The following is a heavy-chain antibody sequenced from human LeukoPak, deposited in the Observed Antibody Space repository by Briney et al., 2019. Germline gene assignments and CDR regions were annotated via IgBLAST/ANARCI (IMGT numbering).Heavy chain of an antibody. J-gene: IGHJ4*02. CDR3: TISQYDSVDY. D-gene: IGHD1-1*01. CDR1: GGTFSSYA. V-gene: IGHV1-69*06. Sequence: GASVKVSCKASGGTFSSYAISWVRQAPGQGLEWMGGIIPIFGTANYAQKFQGRVTITADKSTSTAYMELRSLRSDDTAVYYCTISQYDSVDYWGQGTLVTVSS. CDR2: IIPIFGTA.